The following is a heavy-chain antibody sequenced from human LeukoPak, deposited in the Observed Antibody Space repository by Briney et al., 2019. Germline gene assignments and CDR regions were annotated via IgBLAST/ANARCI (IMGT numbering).Heavy chain of an antibody. J-gene: IGHJ4*02. CDR3: ARGPLMGAKGY. CDR2: INHSGST. V-gene: IGHV4-34*01. Sequence: SETLSLTCAVYGGSFSVYYWSWIRQPPGKGLEWIGEINHSGSTNYNPSLKSRVTISVDTSKNQFSLKLSSVTAADTAVYYCARGPLMGAKGYWGQGTLVTVSS. D-gene: IGHD1-26*01. CDR1: GGSFSVYY.